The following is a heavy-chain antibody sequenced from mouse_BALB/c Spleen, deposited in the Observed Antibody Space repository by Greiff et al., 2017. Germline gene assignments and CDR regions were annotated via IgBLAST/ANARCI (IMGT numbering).Heavy chain of an antibody. Sequence: EVKLMESGAELVKPGASVKLSCTASGFNIKDTYMHWVKQRPEQGLEWIGRIDPANGNTKYDPKFQGKATITADTSSNTAYLQLSSLTSEDTAVYYCARQMGYFDYWGQGTTLTVSS. CDR1: GFNIKDTY. CDR3: ARQMGYFDY. J-gene: IGHJ2*01. CDR2: IDPANGNT. V-gene: IGHV14-3*02.